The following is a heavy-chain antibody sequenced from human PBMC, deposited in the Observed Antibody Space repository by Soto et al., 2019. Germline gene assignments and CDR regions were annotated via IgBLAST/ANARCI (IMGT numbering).Heavy chain of an antibody. CDR2: IYYSGST. Sequence: PSETLSLTCTVSGGSISSYYWSWIRQPPGKGLEWIGYIYYSGSTNYNPSLKSRVTISVDTSKNQFSLKLSSVTAADTAVYYCARELLYNWNPIDPWGQGTLVTVS. CDR1: GGSISSYY. CDR3: ARELLYNWNPIDP. D-gene: IGHD1-20*01. J-gene: IGHJ5*02. V-gene: IGHV4-59*01.